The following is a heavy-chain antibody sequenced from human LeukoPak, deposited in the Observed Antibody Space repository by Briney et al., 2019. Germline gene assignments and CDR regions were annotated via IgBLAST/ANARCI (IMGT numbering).Heavy chain of an antibody. CDR3: ARASAVVPAARNWFDP. Sequence: SETLSLTCTVSGGSVSSGSYYWSWIRQPPGKGLEWIGYIYYSGSTNYNPSLKSRVTISVDTSKNQFSLKLSSVTAADTAVYYCARASAVVPAARNWFDPWGQGTLVTVSS. V-gene: IGHV4-61*01. CDR1: GGSVSSGSYY. CDR2: IYYSGST. D-gene: IGHD2-2*01. J-gene: IGHJ5*02.